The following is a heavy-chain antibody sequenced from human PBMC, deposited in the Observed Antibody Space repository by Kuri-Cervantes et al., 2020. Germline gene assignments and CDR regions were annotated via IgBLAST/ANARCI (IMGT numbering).Heavy chain of an antibody. Sequence: GESLKISCAASGFTFSSYAMHWVRQAPGKGLEWVANINTDGNGKYYVDSVKGRFTISRDNAKNSLYLQMNSLRAEDTAVYYCARGGGIAAAGKRPPNHYGMDVWGQGTTVTVSS. CDR1: GFTFSSYA. CDR3: ARGGGIAAAGKRPPNHYGMDV. D-gene: IGHD6-13*01. CDR2: INTDGNGK. V-gene: IGHV3-7*04. J-gene: IGHJ6*02.